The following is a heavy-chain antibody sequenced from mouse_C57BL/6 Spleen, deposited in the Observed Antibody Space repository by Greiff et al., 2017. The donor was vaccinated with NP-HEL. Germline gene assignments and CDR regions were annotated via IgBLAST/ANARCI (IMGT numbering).Heavy chain of an antibody. CDR1: GFTFSSYA. CDR3: ARDFQYDYDSMDY. Sequence: DVKLVESGGGLVKPGGSLKLSCAASGFTFSSYAMSWVRQTPEKRLEWVATISDGGSYTYYPDNVKGRFTISRDNAKNNLYLQMSHLKSEDTAMYYCARDFQYDYDSMDYWGQGTSVTVSS. V-gene: IGHV5-4*01. J-gene: IGHJ4*01. D-gene: IGHD2-4*01. CDR2: ISDGGSYT.